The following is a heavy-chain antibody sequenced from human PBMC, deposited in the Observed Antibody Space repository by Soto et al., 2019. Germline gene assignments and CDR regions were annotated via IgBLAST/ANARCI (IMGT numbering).Heavy chain of an antibody. J-gene: IGHJ4*02. Sequence: QVQLQESGPGLVKPSQTLSLTCTVSGDSISSADYYWSWIRQPPGQGLEWIGYVYHSGSPYYNPPPKSRGTLSIATAKTLFSLKLSSVTAADTAVYFCARDLSPPLFDYWGQGTLVTVSS. CDR1: GDSISSADYY. CDR2: VYHSGSP. CDR3: ARDLSPPLFDY. V-gene: IGHV4-30-4*01.